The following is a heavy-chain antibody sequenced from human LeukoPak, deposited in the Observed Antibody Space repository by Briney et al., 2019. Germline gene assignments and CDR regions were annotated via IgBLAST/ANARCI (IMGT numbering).Heavy chain of an antibody. Sequence: GGSLRLSCAVSGFTFRDFSDSYMSWIRQAPGKGLEWVSCISSSGSTIYYADSVKGRFTISRDNAKNSLYLQMNSLRAEDTAVYYCARDTMLRGVIWFDPWGQGSLVTVSS. CDR1: GFTFRDFSDSY. V-gene: IGHV3-11*01. D-gene: IGHD3-10*01. J-gene: IGHJ5*02. CDR2: ISSSGSTI. CDR3: ARDTMLRGVIWFDP.